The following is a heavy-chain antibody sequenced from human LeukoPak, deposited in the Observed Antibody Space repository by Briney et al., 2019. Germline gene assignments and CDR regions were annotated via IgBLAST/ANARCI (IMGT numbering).Heavy chain of an antibody. Sequence: ASVKVSCKASGYTFTSYYMHWVRQAPGQGLEWMGIINPSGGSTSYAQKFQGRVTMTRDTSTSTAYMELSSLRSEDTAVYYCAREDIVVVPAAYHFDYWGQGTLVTVSS. CDR2: INPSGGST. V-gene: IGHV1-46*01. CDR1: GYTFTSYY. D-gene: IGHD2-2*01. J-gene: IGHJ4*02. CDR3: AREDIVVVPAAYHFDY.